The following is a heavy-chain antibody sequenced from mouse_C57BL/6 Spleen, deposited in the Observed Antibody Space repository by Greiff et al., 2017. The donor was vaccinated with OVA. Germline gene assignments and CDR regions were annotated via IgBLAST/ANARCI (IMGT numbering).Heavy chain of an antibody. CDR3: ARGYH. CDR1: GFTFSSYA. D-gene: IGHD1-1*01. CDR2: ISDGGSYT. J-gene: IGHJ3*01. Sequence: EVQLVESGGGLVKPGGSLKLSCAASGFTFSSYAMSWVRQTPEKRLEWVATISDGGSYTYYPDNVKGRFTISRDNAKNNLYLQMSHLKSEDTAMYYCARGYHWGQGTLVTVSA. V-gene: IGHV5-4*01.